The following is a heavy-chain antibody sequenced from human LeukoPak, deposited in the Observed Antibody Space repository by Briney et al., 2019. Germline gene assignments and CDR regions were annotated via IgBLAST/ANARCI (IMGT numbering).Heavy chain of an antibody. Sequence: GGSLSLSCEASGFTFSSYSMNWVRQAPGKGLEWVSSISSSSSYIYYADSVKGRFTISRDNAKNSLYLQMNSLRAEDTAVYYCARNPTTGTYWFDPWGQGTLVTVSS. CDR2: ISSSSSYI. V-gene: IGHV3-21*01. CDR1: GFTFSSYS. D-gene: IGHD1-1*01. CDR3: ARNPTTGTYWFDP. J-gene: IGHJ5*02.